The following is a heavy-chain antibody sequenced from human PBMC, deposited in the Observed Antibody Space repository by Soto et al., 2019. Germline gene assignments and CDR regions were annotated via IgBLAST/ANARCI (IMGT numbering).Heavy chain of an antibody. D-gene: IGHD3-16*01. Sequence: EVQLVESGGGLVQPGESLRLSCTASGFTLSTTWVHWARQVPGEGQEWVSSLDDSGNKPAYADSVKGRFTISRDNAKNTVYLQMNSLRDGDTALYYCGGLPLYDSWSQGTLVTVSS. CDR1: GFTLSTTW. J-gene: IGHJ5*02. CDR3: GGLPLYDS. CDR2: LDDSGNKP. V-gene: IGHV3-74*01.